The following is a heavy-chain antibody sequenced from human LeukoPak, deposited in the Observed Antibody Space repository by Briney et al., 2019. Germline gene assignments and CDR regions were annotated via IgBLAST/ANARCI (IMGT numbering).Heavy chain of an antibody. CDR3: ARGVPEAGPFGYYYYMDV. CDR2: ISYDGSNK. CDR1: GFTFSSYA. V-gene: IGHV3-30*04. Sequence: GGSLRLSCAASGFTFSSYAMHWVRQAPGKGLEWVAVISYDGSNKYYADSVKGRFTISRDNSKNTLYLQMNSLRAEDTAVYYCARGVPEAGPFGYYYYMDVWGKGTTVTVSS. D-gene: IGHD6-19*01. J-gene: IGHJ6*03.